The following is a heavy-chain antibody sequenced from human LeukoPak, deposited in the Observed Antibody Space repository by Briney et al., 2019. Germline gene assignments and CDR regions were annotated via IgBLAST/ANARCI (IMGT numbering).Heavy chain of an antibody. CDR1: VYTFTSYG. CDR2: IFPILGTA. CDR3: ARDLWSMVRGVGNYYYMDV. D-gene: IGHD3-10*01. Sequence: SVKVSCKASVYTFTSYGISWVRPAPGQGVGWVGGIFPILGTANYAQKFQGRVTIPADKSTSTAYMELSSLRSEDTAVYYCARDLWSMVRGVGNYYYMDVWGKGTTVTISS. J-gene: IGHJ6*03. V-gene: IGHV1-69*06.